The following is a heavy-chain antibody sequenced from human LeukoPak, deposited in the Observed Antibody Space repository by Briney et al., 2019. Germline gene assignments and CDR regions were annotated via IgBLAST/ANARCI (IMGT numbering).Heavy chain of an antibody. CDR3: ARDGSGWPYYYYGMDV. Sequence: PGGSLRLSCAASGFTFSSYEMNWVRQAPGKGLEWVSYISSSGSTIYYADSVKGRFTISRDNAKNSLYLQMNSLRAEDTAVYYCARDGSGWPYYYYGMDVWGQGTTVTVSS. J-gene: IGHJ6*02. D-gene: IGHD6-19*01. CDR2: ISSSGSTI. CDR1: GFTFSSYE. V-gene: IGHV3-48*03.